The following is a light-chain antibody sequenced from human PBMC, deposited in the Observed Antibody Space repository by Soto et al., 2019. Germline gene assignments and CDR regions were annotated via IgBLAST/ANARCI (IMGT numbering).Light chain of an antibody. J-gene: IGLJ2*01. V-gene: IGLV9-49*01. Sequence: QPVLTQPPSASASLGASVTLTCTLSSGYSNYKVDWYQQRPGKDPRFVMRVGTGGIVGSKGDGIPDRFSVLGSGLNRYLTIKNIQEEDESDYHCGADHGSGSNFVVVFGGGTKLTVL. CDR2: VGTGGIVG. CDR1: SGYSNYK. CDR3: GADHGSGSNFVVV.